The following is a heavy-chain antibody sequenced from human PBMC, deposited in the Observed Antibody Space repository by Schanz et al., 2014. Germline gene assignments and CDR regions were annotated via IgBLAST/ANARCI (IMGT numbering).Heavy chain of an antibody. Sequence: VQLVESGGGLVQPGGSLRLSCAASGFTFSSYGMHWVRQVPGKGLEWVAVVCYDGNNQYYADSVKGRFTISRDNSKNTLYLQMNSLRAEDTAVYYCARPIYDLWSGSFDYWGQGTLVTVSS. CDR2: VCYDGNNQ. CDR3: ARPIYDLWSGSFDY. J-gene: IGHJ4*02. D-gene: IGHD3-3*01. V-gene: IGHV3-30*19. CDR1: GFTFSSYG.